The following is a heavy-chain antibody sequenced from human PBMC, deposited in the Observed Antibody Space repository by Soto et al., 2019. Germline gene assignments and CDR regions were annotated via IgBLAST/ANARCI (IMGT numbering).Heavy chain of an antibody. CDR2: TSVYNGNT. D-gene: IGHD6-6*01. J-gene: IGHJ3*02. CDR1: GYTFTSYG. V-gene: IGHV1-18*01. Sequence: VQLVQSGAEVKKPGASVTVSCEASGYTFTSYGISWVRQAPGQGLEWMGWTSVYNGNTNYAQKLQGRVTMTTDTSTNTAYMDLRSLRSDDTAVYYCARRGPYSSSPLSNAFDIWGQGTRVTVSS. CDR3: ARRGPYSSSPLSNAFDI.